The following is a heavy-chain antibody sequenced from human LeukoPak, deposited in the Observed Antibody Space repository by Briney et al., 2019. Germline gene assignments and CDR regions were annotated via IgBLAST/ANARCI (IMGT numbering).Heavy chain of an antibody. CDR1: GGSISSGSYY. CDR2: IYTSGST. J-gene: IGHJ3*02. D-gene: IGHD3-9*01. V-gene: IGHV4-61*02. Sequence: SETLSLTCTVSGGSISSGSYYWSWIRQPAGKGLEWIGRIYTSGSTNYNPSLKSRVTISVDTSKNQFSLKLSSVTAADTAVYYCARDRERYFDWLLATPDDAFDIWGQGTMVTVSS. CDR3: ARDRERYFDWLLATPDDAFDI.